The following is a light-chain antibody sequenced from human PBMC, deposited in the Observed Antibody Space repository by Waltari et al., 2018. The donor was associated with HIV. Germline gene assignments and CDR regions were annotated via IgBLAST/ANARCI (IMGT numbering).Light chain of an antibody. CDR1: SSDVGRFNY. V-gene: IGLV2-14*01. CDR2: EVS. Sequence: QSALTQPASVSGSPGQSLTFSCTGTSSDVGRFNYVSWYQQHPGKAHKLMIYEVSNRPSGVSNRFSGSKSGNTASLTISGLQAEDEADYYCSSYTSSSTPVFGGGTKLTVL. J-gene: IGLJ2*01. CDR3: SSYTSSSTPV.